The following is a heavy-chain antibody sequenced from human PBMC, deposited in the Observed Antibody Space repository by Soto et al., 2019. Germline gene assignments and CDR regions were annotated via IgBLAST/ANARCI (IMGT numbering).Heavy chain of an antibody. Sequence: SVKVPCKASGGTFSSYAISWVRQAPGQGLEWMGGIIPIFGTANYAQKFQGRATITADESTSTAYMELSSLRSEDTAVYYCARRSGSYYGMDVWGQGTTVTVSS. V-gene: IGHV1-69*13. CDR1: GGTFSSYA. D-gene: IGHD1-26*01. CDR3: ARRSGSYYGMDV. CDR2: IIPIFGTA. J-gene: IGHJ6*02.